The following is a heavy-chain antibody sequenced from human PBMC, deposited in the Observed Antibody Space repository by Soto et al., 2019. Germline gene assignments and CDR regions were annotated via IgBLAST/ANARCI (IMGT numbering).Heavy chain of an antibody. CDR3: AHGLVTTDAFDI. Sequence: QITLKESGPALVKPTQTLTLTCTFSGFSLSTSGVGVGWIRQPPGKALEWLALIYWDDDKRYSSSLKSRLTITKDTSKNQVVLTMTNMDPVDTATYYCAHGLVTTDAFDIWGQGTMVTVSS. D-gene: IGHD4-17*01. CDR1: GFSLSTSGVG. J-gene: IGHJ3*02. CDR2: IYWDDDK. V-gene: IGHV2-5*02.